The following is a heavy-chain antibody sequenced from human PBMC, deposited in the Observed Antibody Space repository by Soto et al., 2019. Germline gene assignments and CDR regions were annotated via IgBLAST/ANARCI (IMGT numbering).Heavy chain of an antibody. CDR3: ARYPPPANRYVGDYYGMDV. J-gene: IGHJ6*02. Sequence: PGESLKISCKGSGYSFTSYWIGWVRQMPGKGLEWMGIIYPGDSDTRYSPSFQGQVTISADKSISTAYLQWSSLKASDTAMYYCARYPPPANRYVGDYYGMDVWGQGTTVTVSS. D-gene: IGHD3-16*01. CDR1: GYSFTSYW. V-gene: IGHV5-51*01. CDR2: IYPGDSDT.